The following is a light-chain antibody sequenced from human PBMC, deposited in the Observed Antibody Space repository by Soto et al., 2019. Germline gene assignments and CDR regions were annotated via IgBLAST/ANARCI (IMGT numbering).Light chain of an antibody. CDR2: DAS. CDR1: QSLVNTY. J-gene: IGKJ1*01. V-gene: IGKV3-20*01. Sequence: EVVLTQSPGSLSLSPGDRATLSCRASQSLVNTYVAWYQQKAGQAPRLLIFDASTRATGIPDRFSGSGSGTDFTLSISRLEPEDFAVYYCQSYGSSRTFGHGPKVEI. CDR3: QSYGSSRT.